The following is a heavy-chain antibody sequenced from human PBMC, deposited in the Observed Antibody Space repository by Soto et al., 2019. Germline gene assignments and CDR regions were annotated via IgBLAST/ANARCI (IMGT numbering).Heavy chain of an antibody. CDR3: PRCRVVYDSVSGHYRFNY. D-gene: IGHD3-16*02. CDR1: GGCFSGYY. J-gene: IGHJ4*02. Sequence: SETLSLTCSVYGGCFSGYYWSWFRQPPGKGLEWIGEINHTGSTNYNPSLKSRVTISVYASKNQFSLKLSSATAADTAVYYCPRCRVVYDSVSGHYRFNYCRQPTLVIVCS. CDR2: INHTGST. V-gene: IGHV4-34*01.